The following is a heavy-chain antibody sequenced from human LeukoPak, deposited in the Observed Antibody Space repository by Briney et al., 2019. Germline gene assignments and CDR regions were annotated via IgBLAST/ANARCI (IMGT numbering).Heavy chain of an antibody. CDR1: GGCISSGGYS. CDR3: ARQSRVAAAGNWDY. D-gene: IGHD6-13*01. V-gene: IGHV4-30-2*01. J-gene: IGHJ4*02. CDR2: IYHSGST. Sequence: PSQTLSLTCAVSGGCISSGGYSWSWIPQPPGKALVWIGYIYHSGSTYHNPPHKSRVTISVDRSKNQFSLTQSSVTAADTAVYYCARQSRVAAAGNWDYWGQGTLVTVSS.